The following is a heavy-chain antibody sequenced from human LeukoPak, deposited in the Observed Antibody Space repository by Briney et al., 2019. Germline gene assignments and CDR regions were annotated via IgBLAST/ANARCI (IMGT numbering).Heavy chain of an antibody. CDR1: GGSISSYY. CDR2: IYYSGST. CDR3: ARGGQFGGWLLDY. D-gene: IGHD6-19*01. V-gene: IGHV4-59*01. J-gene: IGHJ4*02. Sequence: PSETLSLTCTVSGGSISSYYWSWIRQPPGKGLEWIGYIYYSGSTNYNPSLKSRVTISVDTSKNQFSLKLSSVTAADTAVYYCARGGQFGGWLLDYWGQGTLVTVSS.